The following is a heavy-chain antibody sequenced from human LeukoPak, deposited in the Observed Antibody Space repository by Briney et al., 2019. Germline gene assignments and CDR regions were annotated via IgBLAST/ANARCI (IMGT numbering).Heavy chain of an antibody. CDR3: ARALSGYDPFDY. V-gene: IGHV3-30*04. CDR1: GFTFSSYA. D-gene: IGHD5-12*01. Sequence: PGGSLRLSCAASGFTFSSYAMHWVRQAPGKGLEWVAVKSYDGSNKYYADSVKGRFTISRDNSKNTLYLQMNSLRAEDTAVYYCARALSGYDPFDYWGQGTLVTVSS. CDR2: KSYDGSNK. J-gene: IGHJ4*02.